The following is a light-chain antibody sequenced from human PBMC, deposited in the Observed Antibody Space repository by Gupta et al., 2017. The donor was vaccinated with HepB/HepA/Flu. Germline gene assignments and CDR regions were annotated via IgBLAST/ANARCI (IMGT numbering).Light chain of an antibody. CDR1: QSVSSY. CDR3: QQRSNWPPT. V-gene: IGKV3-11*01. J-gene: IGKJ5*01. Sequence: EIVLTQSPATLSLSHGEGATLACRASQSVSSYFAWYQQKPGQAPRLLSYDASNRATGIPARFSGSGSGTDVTLTISSLAPEDFAVYYFQQRSNWPPTFGQGTRLEI. CDR2: DAS.